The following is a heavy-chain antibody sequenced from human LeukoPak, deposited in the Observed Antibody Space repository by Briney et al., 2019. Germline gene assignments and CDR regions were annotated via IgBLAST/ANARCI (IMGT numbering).Heavy chain of an antibody. V-gene: IGHV1-69*06. CDR3: ARVNCSSTSCYAPRDY. CDR1: GGTFSSYA. D-gene: IGHD2-2*01. CDR2: IIPIFGTA. Sequence: ASVKVSCKASGGTFSSYAISWVRQAPGQGLEWMGGIIPIFGTANYAQKFQGRVTITADKSTSTAYMELSSLRSEDTAVYYCARVNCSSTSCYAPRDYWGQGTLVTVSS. J-gene: IGHJ4*02.